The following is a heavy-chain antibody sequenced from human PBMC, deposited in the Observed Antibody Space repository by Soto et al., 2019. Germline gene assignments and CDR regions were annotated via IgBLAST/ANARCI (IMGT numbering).Heavy chain of an antibody. J-gene: IGHJ3*02. CDR1: GGSISSYY. V-gene: IGHV4-59*01. CDR2: IYYSGST. Sequence: PSETLSLTCTVSGGSISSYYWRWIRQPPGKGLEWIGYIYYSGSTNYNPSLKSRVTISVDTSKNQFSLKLSSVTAADTAVYYCARGARRADAFDIWGQGTMVTVSS. CDR3: ARGARRADAFDI.